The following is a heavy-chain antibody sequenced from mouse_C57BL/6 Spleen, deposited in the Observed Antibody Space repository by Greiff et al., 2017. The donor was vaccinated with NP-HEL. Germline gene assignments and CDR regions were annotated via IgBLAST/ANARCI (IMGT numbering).Heavy chain of an antibody. CDR3: TRPLCYYGNPWFAY. D-gene: IGHD2-1*01. V-gene: IGHV1-15*01. Sequence: QVQLQQSGAELVRPGASVTLSCKASGYTFTDYEMHWVKQTPVHGLEWIGAIDPETGGTAYNQKFKGKAILTADKSSSTAYMELRSLTSEDSAVYYCTRPLCYYGNPWFAYWGQGTLVTVSA. CDR1: GYTFTDYE. CDR2: IDPETGGT. J-gene: IGHJ3*01.